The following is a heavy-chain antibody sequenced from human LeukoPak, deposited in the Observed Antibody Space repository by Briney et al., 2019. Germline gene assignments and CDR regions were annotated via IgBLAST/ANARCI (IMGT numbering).Heavy chain of an antibody. CDR3: AKSLGSGWGYFDY. CDR1: GFTFDDHA. D-gene: IGHD6-19*01. Sequence: GGSLRLSCAASGFTFDDHAMHWVRQAPGKGLEWVSLISGDGDNVYHADSVKGRFTISRDSSKNSLYLQMNSLRTEDTALYYCAKSLGSGWGYFDYWGQGYLVTVSS. V-gene: IGHV3-43*02. CDR2: ISGDGDNV. J-gene: IGHJ4*02.